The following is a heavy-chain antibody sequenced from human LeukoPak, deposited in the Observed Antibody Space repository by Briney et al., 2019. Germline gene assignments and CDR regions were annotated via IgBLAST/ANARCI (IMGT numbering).Heavy chain of an antibody. D-gene: IGHD3-3*01. CDR2: IYYSGST. CDR3: ARAGYYDFWSGYSPPDAFDI. CDR1: GGSISSYH. V-gene: IGHV4-59*01. Sequence: SETLSLTCTVSGGSISSYHWSWIRQPPGKGLEWIGYIYYSGSTNYNPSLKSRVTISVDTSKNQFSLKLSSVTAADTAVYYCARAGYYDFWSGYSPPDAFDIWGQGTMVTVSS. J-gene: IGHJ3*02.